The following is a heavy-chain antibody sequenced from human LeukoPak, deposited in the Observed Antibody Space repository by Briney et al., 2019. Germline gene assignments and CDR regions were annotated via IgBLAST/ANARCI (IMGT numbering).Heavy chain of an antibody. CDR2: INPNSGGT. J-gene: IGHJ3*02. D-gene: IGHD3-16*01. CDR1: EYTFTGYY. V-gene: IGHV1-2*04. Sequence: ASVKVSCKASEYTFTGYYMHWVRQAPGQGLEWMGWINPNSGGTNYAQKFQGWVTMTRDTSISTAYMELSRLRSDDTAVYYCARDRGRRFVNPDAFDIWGQGTMVTVSS. CDR3: ARDRGRRFVNPDAFDI.